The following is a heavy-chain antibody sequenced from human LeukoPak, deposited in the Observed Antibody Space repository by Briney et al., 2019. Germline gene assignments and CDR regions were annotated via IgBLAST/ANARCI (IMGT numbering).Heavy chain of an antibody. Sequence: GASVKVSCKASGGTFSSYAISWVRQAPGQGLEWMGWMNPNSGNTGYAQKFQGRVTMTRNTSISTAYMELSRLRSDDTAVYFCARDRLEMATIPAYWGQGTLVTVSS. J-gene: IGHJ4*02. V-gene: IGHV1-8*02. CDR2: MNPNSGNT. CDR1: GGTFSSYA. CDR3: ARDRLEMATIPAY. D-gene: IGHD5-24*01.